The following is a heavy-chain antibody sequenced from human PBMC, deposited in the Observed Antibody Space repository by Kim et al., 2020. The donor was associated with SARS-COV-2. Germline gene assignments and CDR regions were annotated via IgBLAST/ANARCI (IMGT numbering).Heavy chain of an antibody. Sequence: GGSLRLSCAASGFTFSSYGMHWVRQAPGKGLEWVAVIWYDGSNKYYADSVKGRFTISRDNSKNTLYLQMNSLRAEDTAVYYCAREPKTERYSSSWLPYFDYWGQGTLVTVSS. CDR2: IWYDGSNK. CDR1: GFTFSSYG. J-gene: IGHJ4*02. CDR3: AREPKTERYSSSWLPYFDY. V-gene: IGHV3-33*01. D-gene: IGHD6-13*01.